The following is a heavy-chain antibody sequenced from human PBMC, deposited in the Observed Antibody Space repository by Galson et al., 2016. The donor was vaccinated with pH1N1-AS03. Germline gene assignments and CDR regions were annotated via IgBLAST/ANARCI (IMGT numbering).Heavy chain of an antibody. D-gene: IGHD4-17*01. Sequence: SVKVSCKASGYSFPTYSFNWVRQAPGQGLEWLGWISAYSGDTHYARKFQGRVTLTTDTSTSTAYMELGSLTYDDTAVYYCARAHYNADYVPDFWGQGTLVTVSS. CDR2: ISAYSGDT. CDR3: ARAHYNADYVPDF. CDR1: GYSFPTYS. V-gene: IGHV1-18*04. J-gene: IGHJ4*02.